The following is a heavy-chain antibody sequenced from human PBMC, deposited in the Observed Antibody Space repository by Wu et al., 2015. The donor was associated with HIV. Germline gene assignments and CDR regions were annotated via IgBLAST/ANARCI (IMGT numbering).Heavy chain of an antibody. V-gene: IGHV1-69*12. D-gene: IGHD2-2*01. CDR2: IISVFDTT. J-gene: IGHJ3*02. CDR3: ARVYSSTWYDAFDI. CDR1: GGTFS. Sequence: QVQLVQSGTEVKKPGSSVKVSCKSSGGTFSISWVRQAPGQGLEWMGWIISVFDTTEYAQKFQGRVTFTADESTSTAYMDLGSLRFEDTAMYYCARVYSSTWYDAFDIWGQGTMVTVSS.